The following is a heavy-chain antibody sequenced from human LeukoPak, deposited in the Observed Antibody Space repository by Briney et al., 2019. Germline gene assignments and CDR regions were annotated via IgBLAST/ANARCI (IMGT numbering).Heavy chain of an antibody. V-gene: IGHV3-23*01. D-gene: IGHD7-27*01. CDR3: ARDLSGDWYFDL. J-gene: IGHJ2*01. Sequence: GGSPRRSCAASGFTFSIYAMNWVRQAPGKGLEWVSVISGRGEHTYYADSVKGRFTISRDNSNNTLYLQMNSLRAEDAAVYYCARDLSGDWYFDLWGRGTLVTVSS. CDR1: GFTFSIYA. CDR2: ISGRGEHT.